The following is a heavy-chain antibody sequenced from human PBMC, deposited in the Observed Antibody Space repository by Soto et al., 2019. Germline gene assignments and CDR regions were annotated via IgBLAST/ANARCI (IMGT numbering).Heavy chain of an antibody. J-gene: IGHJ4*02. CDR2: TSKDDSSK. CDR3: ATQFDDGGLDDY. CDR1: GFAFRNYG. Sequence: QVHLVESGGGVVQPGRSLRLSCAASGFAFRNYGMHWVRQAPGKGLEWVAVTSKDDSSKYYADSVRGRFTISRDNSKNTVWLQMDSLRGDDTGVYYCATQFDDGGLDDYWGQGTLVTVSS. V-gene: IGHV3-30*03. D-gene: IGHD4-17*01.